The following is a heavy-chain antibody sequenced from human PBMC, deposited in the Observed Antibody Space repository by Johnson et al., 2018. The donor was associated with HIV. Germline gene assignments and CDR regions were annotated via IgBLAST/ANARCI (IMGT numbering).Heavy chain of an antibody. V-gene: IGHV3-30*01. D-gene: IGHD5-12*01. Sequence: QVQLVESGGGVVQPGRSLRLSSTDSEFTFSKYDMPWVRHAPGKALKGRFTISRDNSKNTLYLQMNSLRAEDTAVYCCAKARRGGPGAFDIWGQGTMVTVSS. CDR1: EFTFSKYD. J-gene: IGHJ3*02. CDR3: AKARRGGPGAFDI.